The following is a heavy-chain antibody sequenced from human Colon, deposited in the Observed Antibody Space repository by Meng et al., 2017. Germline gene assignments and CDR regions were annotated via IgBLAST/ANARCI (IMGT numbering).Heavy chain of an antibody. CDR1: GGSFRRDTYY. Sequence: QLQESGPGLVKPSQTLSLTCLVSGGSFRRDTYYWSWIGQPAGKGLEWIGRIYTSGNTNYNPSLKSRLTISIDTSKNQFSLKLVSVTAADTAVYYCARARGMAVAGYWSFDLWGRGTLVTVSS. V-gene: IGHV4-61*02. CDR3: ARARGMAVAGYWSFDL. CDR2: IYTSGNT. J-gene: IGHJ2*01. D-gene: IGHD6-19*01.